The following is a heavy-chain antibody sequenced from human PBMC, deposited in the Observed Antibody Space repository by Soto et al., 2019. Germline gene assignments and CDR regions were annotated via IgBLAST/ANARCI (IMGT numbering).Heavy chain of an antibody. D-gene: IGHD1-26*01. CDR1: GFTFSAYG. CDR2: ISYDGSSK. Sequence: QENLVESGGGVVQPGRSLRLSCAASGFTFSAYGMHWVRQAPGKGLEWVTVISYDGSSKYYADSVKGRFIVSRDNSKNTLYLQMNSLRPEDTAVYYCAKVTFSGDYYYPYGMDVWGQGTTVTVSS. J-gene: IGHJ6*02. CDR3: AKVTFSGDYYYPYGMDV. V-gene: IGHV3-30*18.